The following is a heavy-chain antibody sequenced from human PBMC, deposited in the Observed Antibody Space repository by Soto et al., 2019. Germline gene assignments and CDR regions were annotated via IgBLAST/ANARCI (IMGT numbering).Heavy chain of an antibody. V-gene: IGHV4-59*08. Sequence: SETLSLTCTVSGGSISSYYWSWIRQPPGKGLEWIGYIYYSGSTNYNPSLKSRVTISVDTSKNQFSLKLSSVTAADTAVYYCARHLRTNWFDPWGQGTLVTVSS. CDR3: ARHLRTNWFDP. J-gene: IGHJ5*02. CDR1: GGSISSYY. D-gene: IGHD3-9*01. CDR2: IYYSGST.